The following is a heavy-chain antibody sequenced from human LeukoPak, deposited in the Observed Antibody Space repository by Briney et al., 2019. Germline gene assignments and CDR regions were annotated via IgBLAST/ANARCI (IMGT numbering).Heavy chain of an antibody. D-gene: IGHD3-10*01. CDR2: IYSGGST. V-gene: IGHV3-66*02. Sequence: GGSLRLSCAASGFTVSSNYMSWVRQAPGKGLELVSVIYSGGSTYYADSVKGRFTISRDNSKNTLYLQMDSLRAEDTAVYYCARMIPYYYGSGTTGYFDYWGQGTLVTVSS. CDR3: ARMIPYYYGSGTTGYFDY. CDR1: GFTVSSNY. J-gene: IGHJ4*02.